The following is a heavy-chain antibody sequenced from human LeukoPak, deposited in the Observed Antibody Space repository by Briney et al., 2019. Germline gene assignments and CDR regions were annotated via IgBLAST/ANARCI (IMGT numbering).Heavy chain of an antibody. CDR2: IIPIFGTA. J-gene: IGHJ4*02. Sequence: GASVKVSCKASGGTFSSYAISWVRQAPGQGLEWMGGIIPIFGTANYAQKFQGRVTITADESTSTAYMELSSLRSEDTAVYYCARADRDGYNGFDYWGQGTLVTVSS. CDR1: GGTFSSYA. D-gene: IGHD5-24*01. CDR3: ARADRDGYNGFDY. V-gene: IGHV1-69*13.